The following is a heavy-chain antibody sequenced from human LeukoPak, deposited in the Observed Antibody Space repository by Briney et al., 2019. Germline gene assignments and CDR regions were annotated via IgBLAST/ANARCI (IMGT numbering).Heavy chain of an antibody. CDR1: GGSIRSSSYY. Sequence: SETLSLTCTVSGGSIRSSSYYWVWVRQPPGMGLEWIGTIYYNGSTYYNPSVKTRVTISVDTSKNQFSLNLSSVTAAATAVYCARSSGMVIHNWFDPWGQGILVSVSS. CDR2: IYYNGST. J-gene: IGHJ5*02. V-gene: IGHV4-39*01. D-gene: IGHD3-3*01. CDR3: ARSSGMVIHNWFDP.